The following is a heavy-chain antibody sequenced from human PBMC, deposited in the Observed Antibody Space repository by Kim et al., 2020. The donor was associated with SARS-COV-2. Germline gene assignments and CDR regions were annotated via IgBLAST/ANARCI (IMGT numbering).Heavy chain of an antibody. Sequence: GGSLRLSCAASRFTFSSYAMHWVRQAPGKGLEWVAVISYDGGDKYYADSVKGRFTISRDNSKNTLYLQVNSLRPEDTAVYYCARDREPPFLYGSGTYYNVGLGRQYYYGMDVWGQGTTVTVSS. CDR3: ARDREPPFLYGSGTYYNVGLGRQYYYGMDV. D-gene: IGHD3-10*01. V-gene: IGHV3-30*04. CDR1: RFTFSSYA. J-gene: IGHJ6*02. CDR2: ISYDGGDK.